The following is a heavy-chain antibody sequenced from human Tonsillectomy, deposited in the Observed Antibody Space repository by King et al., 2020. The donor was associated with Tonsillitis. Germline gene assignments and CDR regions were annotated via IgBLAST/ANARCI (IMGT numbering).Heavy chain of an antibody. J-gene: IGHJ3*02. Sequence: QLVQSGAEVKKPGSSVKVSCKASGGTFNSYSYCWVRQAPGQGLEWMGGIIPMFGSANYAEKFQGRVTITADKSTSTVFMELSSLSSEDTAIYYCARDLPGRTILCVAFDNW. D-gene: IGHD1-14*01. CDR2: IIPMFGSA. CDR3: ARDLPGRTILCVAFDN. CDR1: GGTFNSYS. V-gene: IGHV1-69*14.